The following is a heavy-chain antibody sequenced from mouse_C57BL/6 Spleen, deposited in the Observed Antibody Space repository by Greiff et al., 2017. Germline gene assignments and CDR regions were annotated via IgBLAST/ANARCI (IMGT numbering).Heavy chain of an antibody. CDR3: AGDYGSSNWYFDV. D-gene: IGHD1-1*01. CDR1: GFTFSDYG. CDR2: ISSGSSTI. J-gene: IGHJ1*03. Sequence: EVQVVESGGGLVKPGGSLKLSCAASGFTFSDYGMHWVRQAPEKGLEWVAYISSGSSTIYYADTVKGRFTISRDNAKNTLFLQMTSLRSEDTAMYYCAGDYGSSNWYFDVWGTGTTVTVSS. V-gene: IGHV5-17*01.